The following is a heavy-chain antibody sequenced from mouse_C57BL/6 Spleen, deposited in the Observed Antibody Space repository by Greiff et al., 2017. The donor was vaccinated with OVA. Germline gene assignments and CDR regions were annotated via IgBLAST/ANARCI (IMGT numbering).Heavy chain of an antibody. D-gene: IGHD1-1*02. Sequence: QVQLKQPGAELVMPGASVKLSCKASGYTFTSYWMHWVKQRPGQGLEWIGEIDPSDSYTNYNQKFKGKSTLTVDKSSSTAYMQLSSLTSEDSAVYYCARREGGSFAYWGQGTLVTVSA. V-gene: IGHV1-69*01. CDR1: GYTFTSYW. CDR2: IDPSDSYT. J-gene: IGHJ3*01. CDR3: ARREGGSFAY.